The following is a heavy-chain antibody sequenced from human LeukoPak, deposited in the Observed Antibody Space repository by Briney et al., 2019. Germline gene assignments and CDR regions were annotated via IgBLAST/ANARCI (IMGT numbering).Heavy chain of an antibody. D-gene: IGHD4-23*01. Sequence: SGGSLRLSCAASGFTFSSYDMNWVRQAPGKGLEWVSYISSSGSTIYYADAVKGRFTISRDNAKNSLYLQMNSLRAEDTAVYYCAREDYGGNSGFDYWGQGTLVTVSS. CDR3: AREDYGGNSGFDY. CDR2: ISSSGSTI. CDR1: GFTFSSYD. J-gene: IGHJ4*02. V-gene: IGHV3-48*04.